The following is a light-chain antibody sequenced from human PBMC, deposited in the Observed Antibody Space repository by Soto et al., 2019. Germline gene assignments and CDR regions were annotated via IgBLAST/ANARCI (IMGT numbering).Light chain of an antibody. CDR3: QQYHNWPPIT. V-gene: IGKV3-15*01. J-gene: IGKJ5*01. Sequence: EILMTQSPATLSVSPCETATLSCRASQSVSTKLAWYQQKPGQAPRLLINGASTRATGVPARFSGWGSGTGFTLTISSLQSEDFAVYYCQQYHNWPPITFGQGTRLEI. CDR2: GAS. CDR1: QSVSTK.